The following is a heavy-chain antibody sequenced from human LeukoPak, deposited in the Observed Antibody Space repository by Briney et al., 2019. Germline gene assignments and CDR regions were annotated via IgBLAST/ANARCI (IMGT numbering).Heavy chain of an antibody. D-gene: IGHD6-19*01. CDR2: ISYDGSNK. Sequence: GGSLRLSCTASGFIFSSYTMHWVRQAPGKGLEWVAVISYDGSNKYCADSVKGRFTISRDNSKNTLYLQMNSLRIEDTAVYFCARDPVGSSGWYYFDYWGQGTLVAVSS. CDR3: ARDPVGSSGWYYFDY. CDR1: GFIFSSYT. J-gene: IGHJ4*02. V-gene: IGHV3-30*04.